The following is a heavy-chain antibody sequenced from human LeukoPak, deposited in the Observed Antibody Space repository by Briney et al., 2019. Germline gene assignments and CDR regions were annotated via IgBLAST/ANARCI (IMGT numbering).Heavy chain of an antibody. D-gene: IGHD4-17*01. CDR3: ATEGETDYGDYLGY. Sequence: GGSLRLSCAASVFTLSGTYMSWVRHAPGKGLEWVSVIYNACDTFSADSVKGRFTISRDNSKNTVDLQMNSLRAEDTAVYYCATEGETDYGDYLGYWGQGTPVTASS. CDR1: VFTLSGTY. J-gene: IGHJ4*02. V-gene: IGHV3-53*01. CDR2: IYNACDT.